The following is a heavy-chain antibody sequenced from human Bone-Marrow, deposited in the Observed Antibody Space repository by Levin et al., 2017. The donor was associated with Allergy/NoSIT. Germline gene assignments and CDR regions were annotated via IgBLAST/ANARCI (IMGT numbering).Heavy chain of an antibody. J-gene: IGHJ4*02. D-gene: IGHD7-27*01. CDR1: GFTFSSFT. V-gene: IGHV3-23*01. Sequence: GESLKISCAASGFTFSSFTMNWVRQAPGKGLEWLSVVRGTGGSIYYADSVKGRFTISRDNSNNTLFLQMDSLRVEDTAVYYCARQSWGSDFDYWGQGILVTVSS. CDR2: VRGTGGSI. CDR3: ARQSWGSDFDY.